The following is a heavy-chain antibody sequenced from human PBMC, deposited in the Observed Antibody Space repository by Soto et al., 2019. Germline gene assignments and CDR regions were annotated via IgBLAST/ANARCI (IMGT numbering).Heavy chain of an antibody. J-gene: IGHJ4*02. CDR1: GFTVSSNY. CDR3: ARDSGSYYFGLDC. D-gene: IGHD1-26*01. Sequence: EVQLVESGGGLVQPGGSLRLSCVGSGFTVSSNYMSWVRQAPGKGLEWVSIIYSGGSTYYADSVKGRFTISRDNSKNTLYLQMNSLRAEDTAVYYCARDSGSYYFGLDCWGQGTLVTVSS. CDR2: IYSGGST. V-gene: IGHV3-66*01.